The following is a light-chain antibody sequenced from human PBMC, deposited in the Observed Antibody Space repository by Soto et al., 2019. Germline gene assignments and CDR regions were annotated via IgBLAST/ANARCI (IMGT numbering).Light chain of an antibody. J-gene: IGKJ4*01. V-gene: IGKV1-12*01. CDR1: EGIDSW. CDR2: AAS. CDR3: QQGIQFPLA. Sequence: DIQVTQFPSSVSASVGDRVTITCRASEGIDSWLAWYQQRPGEAPKLLISAASNLQSGVPTRFSGSGFGTDFTLAVTSLHAEDAATYCCQQGIQFPLAFGGGTKVEV.